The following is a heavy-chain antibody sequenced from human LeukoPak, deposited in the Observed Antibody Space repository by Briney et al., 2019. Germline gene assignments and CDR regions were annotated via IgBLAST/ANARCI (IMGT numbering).Heavy chain of an antibody. CDR1: GGSIRSYR. Sequence: SETLSLTCTVSGGSIRSYRWTWIRQPPGKGLEWIGYIYYSGSTNYNPSLKSRVTISVDTSKNQFSLKLSSVTAADTAVYYCASYSYYYDSSGYFDYWGQGTLVTVSS. J-gene: IGHJ4*02. CDR3: ASYSYYYDSSGYFDY. V-gene: IGHV4-59*01. D-gene: IGHD3-22*01. CDR2: IYYSGST.